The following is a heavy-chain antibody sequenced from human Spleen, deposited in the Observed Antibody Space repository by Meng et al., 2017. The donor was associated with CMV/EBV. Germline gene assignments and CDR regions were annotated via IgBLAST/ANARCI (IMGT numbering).Heavy chain of an antibody. D-gene: IGHD3-3*01. V-gene: IGHV5-51*01. CDR3: ARRFLGPEGWFDP. J-gene: IGHJ5*02. CDR2: IYPGDSDT. CDR1: GGSFSGYY. Sequence: VQLQQWGAGLLKPSETLSLTCAVYGGSFSGYYWSWIRQPPGKGLEWMGIIYPGDSDTRYSPSFQGQVTISADKSISTAYLQWSSLKASDTAMYYCARRFLGPEGWFDPWGQGTLVTVSS.